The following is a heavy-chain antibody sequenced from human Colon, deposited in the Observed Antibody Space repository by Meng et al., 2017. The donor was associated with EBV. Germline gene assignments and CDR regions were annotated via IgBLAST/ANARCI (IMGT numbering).Heavy chain of an antibody. CDR3: ARGKQDAWELLAY. V-gene: IGHV4-4*02. J-gene: IGHJ4*02. CDR2: IDDSGST. D-gene: IGHD1-26*01. CDR1: GVSISSNIR. Sequence: QVQVQEPGPGLVKPSGTLSLTCGVSGVSISSNIRWTWVRQPPGKGLEWIGDIDDSGSTNYNPSLNSRISISLDKSKNHFSLKVNSVTAADTAVYYCARGKQDAWELLAYWGQGALVTVSS.